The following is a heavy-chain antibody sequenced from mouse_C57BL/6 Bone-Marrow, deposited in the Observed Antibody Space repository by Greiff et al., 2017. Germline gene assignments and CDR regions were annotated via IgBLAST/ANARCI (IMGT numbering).Heavy chain of an antibody. J-gene: IGHJ3*01. CDR3: TIDGYWTCCAY. V-gene: IGHV14-1*01. CDR1: GFNIKDYY. CDR2: IDPEDGDT. D-gene: IGHD2-3*01. Sequence: VQLQQSGAELVRPGASVKLSCTASGFNIKDYYMHWVKQRPEQGLEWIGRIDPEDGDTEYAPKFQGKATMTADTSSNTAYLQLSSLTSEDTAVYYCTIDGYWTCCAYWGQGTLVTVSA.